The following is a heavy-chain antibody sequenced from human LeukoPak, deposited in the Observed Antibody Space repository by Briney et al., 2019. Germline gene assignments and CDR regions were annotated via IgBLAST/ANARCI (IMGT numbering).Heavy chain of an antibody. CDR3: ARLWSYYDNSGFFEDY. CDR1: GYTFTSYG. J-gene: IGHJ4*02. Sequence: ASVKVSCKASGYTFTSYGISWVRQAPGQGLEWMGWISAYNGNTNYAQKLQGRVTMTRDTPTSTFDMEPSSLKSEDTAVYYCARLWSYYDNSGFFEDYWGQGTLVTVSS. V-gene: IGHV1-18*01. D-gene: IGHD3-22*01. CDR2: ISAYNGNT.